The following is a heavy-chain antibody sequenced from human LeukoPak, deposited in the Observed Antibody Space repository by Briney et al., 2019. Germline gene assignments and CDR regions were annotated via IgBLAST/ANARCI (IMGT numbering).Heavy chain of an antibody. CDR3: ARGLIGEVKIRFLEWLYLDY. J-gene: IGHJ4*02. D-gene: IGHD3-3*01. V-gene: IGHV1-18*01. CDR2: ISAYNGNT. CDR1: GYTFTSYG. Sequence: ASVKVSCEASGYTFTSYGISWVRQAPGQGLEWMGWISAYNGNTNYAQKLQGRVTMTTDTSTSTAYMELRSLRSDDTAVYYCARGLIGEVKIRFLEWLYLDYWGQGTLVTVSS.